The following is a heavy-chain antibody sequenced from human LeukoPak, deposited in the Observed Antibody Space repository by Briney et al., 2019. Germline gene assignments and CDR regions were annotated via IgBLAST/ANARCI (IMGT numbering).Heavy chain of an antibody. CDR1: GDSISNNYL. Sequence: SETLSLTCAVSGDSISNNYLWRWVRQFPGKGLEYIGEIYRTGRTIYNPSLKSRVTISIDKSENQFSLNLRSVTAADTAVYYCGRHDYGDSSAAFDIWGQGTMVTVSS. D-gene: IGHD4-17*01. J-gene: IGHJ3*02. CDR2: IYRTGRT. V-gene: IGHV4-4*02. CDR3: GRHDYGDSSAAFDI.